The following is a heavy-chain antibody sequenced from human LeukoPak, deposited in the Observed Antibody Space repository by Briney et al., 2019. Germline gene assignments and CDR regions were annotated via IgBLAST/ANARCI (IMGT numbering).Heavy chain of an antibody. D-gene: IGHD4-17*01. CDR2: IKQDGSEE. V-gene: IGHV3-7*01. Sequence: PGGSLRLSCAASGFTFNIYWMSWVRQAPGKGLEWVANIKQDGSEEYYVDSVKGRFTISRDNAKNSLYLQMNSLRAEDTAMYYCARDDGDYCCWGQGTLVTVSS. CDR3: ARDDGDYCC. J-gene: IGHJ4*02. CDR1: GFTFNIYW.